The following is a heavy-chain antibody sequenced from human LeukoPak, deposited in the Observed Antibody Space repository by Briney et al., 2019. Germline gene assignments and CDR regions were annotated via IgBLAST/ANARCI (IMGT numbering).Heavy chain of an antibody. D-gene: IGHD3-10*01. Sequence: GGSLRLSCATSGFTFSSYEMNWVRQAPGKGLEWVSYISATGNTIYYADSVKGRFTISRDNAKSSLYPQMNSLRAEDTAVYYCARDSSGNFIPDYFDYWGQGTLVTVSS. V-gene: IGHV3-48*03. CDR2: ISATGNTI. CDR1: GFTFSSYE. CDR3: ARDSSGNFIPDYFDY. J-gene: IGHJ4*02.